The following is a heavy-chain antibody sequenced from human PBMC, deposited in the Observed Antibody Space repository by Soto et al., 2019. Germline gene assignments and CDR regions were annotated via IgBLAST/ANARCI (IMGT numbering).Heavy chain of an antibody. CDR3: VRDSGAKLSSS. CDR1: GGTFSSYR. J-gene: IGHJ4*01. V-gene: IGHV1-69*13. CDR2: IVPIYRTA. D-gene: IGHD6-13*01. Sequence: SVKVSCKASGGTFSSYRINWVRQAPGQGLEWVGGIVPIYRTADYAQKFQGRVTITADESARTSYMELRSLKSQDTAVYYCVRDSGAKLSSSWGHGTLVTVSS.